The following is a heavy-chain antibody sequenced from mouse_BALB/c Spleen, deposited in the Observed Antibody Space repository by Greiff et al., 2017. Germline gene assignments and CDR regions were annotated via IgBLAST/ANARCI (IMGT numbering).Heavy chain of an antibody. CDR2: IGYDGSN. D-gene: IGHD1-1*01. Sequence: ESGPGLVKPSQSLSLTCSVTGYSITSGYYWNWIRQFPGNKLEWMGYIGYDGSNNYNPSLKNRISITRDTSKNQFFLKLNSVTTEDTATYYCAKWDYYGSSPYAMDYWGQGTSVTVSS. CDR1: GYSITSGYY. CDR3: AKWDYYGSSPYAMDY. J-gene: IGHJ4*01. V-gene: IGHV3-6*02.